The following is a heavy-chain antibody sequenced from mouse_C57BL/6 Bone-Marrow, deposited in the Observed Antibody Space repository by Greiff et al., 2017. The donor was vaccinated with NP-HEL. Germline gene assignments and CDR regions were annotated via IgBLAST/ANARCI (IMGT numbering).Heavy chain of an antibody. CDR1: GYTFTDYY. CDR3: ARWRGNYFFDY. V-gene: IGHV1-76*01. J-gene: IGHJ2*01. D-gene: IGHD2-1*01. Sequence: QVQLQQSGAELVRPGASVKLSCKASGYTFTDYYINWVKQRPGQGLEWIARIYPGSGNTYYNEKFKGKATLTAEKSSSTAYMQLSSLTSEDSAVYFCARWRGNYFFDYWGQGTTLTVSS. CDR2: IYPGSGNT.